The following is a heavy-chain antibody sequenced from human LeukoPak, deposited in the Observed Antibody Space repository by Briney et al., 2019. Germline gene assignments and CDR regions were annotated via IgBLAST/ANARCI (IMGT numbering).Heavy chain of an antibody. CDR2: ISAYNGNT. CDR3: ARGGRSYYDSSGPREFDY. V-gene: IGHV1-18*01. J-gene: IGHJ4*02. CDR1: GYTFTSYG. D-gene: IGHD3-22*01. Sequence: ASVKVSCKASGYTFTSYGISWVRQAPGQGLEWMGWISAYNGNTNYAQKLQGRVTMTTDTSTSTAYMELSSLRSEDTAVYYCARGGRSYYDSSGPREFDYWGQGTLVTVSS.